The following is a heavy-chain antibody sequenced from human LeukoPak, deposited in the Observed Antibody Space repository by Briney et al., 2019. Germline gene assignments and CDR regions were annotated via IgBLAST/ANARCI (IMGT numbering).Heavy chain of an antibody. CDR1: GFTFSSYA. CDR2: ISYDGSNK. D-gene: IGHD6-13*01. V-gene: IGHV3-30-3*01. Sequence: PGGSLRLSCAASGFTFSSYAMHWVRQAPGKGLEWVAVISYDGSNKYYADSVKGRFTISRDNSKNTLYLQMNSLRAEDTAVYYCARGEAAAADYWGQGTLVTVSS. J-gene: IGHJ4*02. CDR3: ARGEAAAADY.